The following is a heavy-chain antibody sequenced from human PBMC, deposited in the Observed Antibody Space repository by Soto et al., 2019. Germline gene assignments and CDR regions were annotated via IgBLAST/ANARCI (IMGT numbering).Heavy chain of an antibody. V-gene: IGHV3-11*01. CDR3: AREGEYWFDP. CDR1: GFNFSYHY. J-gene: IGHJ5*02. D-gene: IGHD3-16*01. Sequence: GGSLRLSCVASGFNFSYHYMTWIRQAPGKGLEWVSSISSSGTTKEYADSVKGRFTISRDNAKNSLSLQMNSLRAEDTAVYYCAREGEYWFDPWGQGTLVTVSS. CDR2: ISSSGTTK.